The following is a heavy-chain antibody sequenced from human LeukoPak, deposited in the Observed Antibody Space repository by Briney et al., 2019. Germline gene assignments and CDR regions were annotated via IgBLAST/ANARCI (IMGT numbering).Heavy chain of an antibody. D-gene: IGHD6-19*01. CDR1: GGSFSGYY. CDR2: INHSGST. J-gene: IGHJ6*02. V-gene: IGHV4-34*01. CDR3: ARFPSGWYDYYYYGMDV. Sequence: SETLSLTCAVYGGSFSGYYWSWIRQPPGKGLEWIGEINHSGSTNYNPSLKSRVTISVDTSKNQFSLKLSSVTAADTAVYYCARFPSGWYDYYYYGMDVWGQGTTVTVSS.